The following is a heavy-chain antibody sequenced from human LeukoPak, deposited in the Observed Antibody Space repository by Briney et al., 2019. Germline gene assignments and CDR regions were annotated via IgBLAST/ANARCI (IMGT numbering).Heavy chain of an antibody. CDR3: ARGDTATSPDDY. J-gene: IGHJ4*02. V-gene: IGHV3-21*01. D-gene: IGHD5-18*01. CDR2: ISSSSSYI. CDR1: GFTFSNYS. Sequence: PGGSLRLSCAASGFTFSNYSMNWVRQAPGKGLEWVSSISSSSSYIYYADSVKGRFTISRDNAKNSLYLQMNSLRAEDTAVYYCARGDTATSPDDYWGQGTLVTVSS.